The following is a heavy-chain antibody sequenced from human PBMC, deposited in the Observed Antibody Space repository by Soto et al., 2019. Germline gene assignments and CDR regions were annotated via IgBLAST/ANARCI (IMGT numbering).Heavy chain of an antibody. Sequence: QVQLQESGSGLVKPSQSLSLTCTVSGVSLNTADTWWSWIRQSPGKGLEFIGYYHSGGSTYYDASFRSRVIISADPSNSQFSLKLSSVNVADTAVYFCVRSRQMESGNDYGLNVWGQGTTVNVSS. V-gene: IGHV4-30-4*01. D-gene: IGHD1-1*01. CDR3: VRSRQMESGNDYGLNV. CDR1: GVSLNTADTW. J-gene: IGHJ6*02. CDR2: YHSGGST.